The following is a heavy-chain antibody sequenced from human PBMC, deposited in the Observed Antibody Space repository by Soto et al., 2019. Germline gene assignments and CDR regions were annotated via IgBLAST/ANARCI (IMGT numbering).Heavy chain of an antibody. CDR1: GFTFSSYA. V-gene: IGHV3-23*01. Sequence: GGSLRLSCAASGFTFSSYAMSWVRQAPGKGLEWVSAISGSGGSTYYTDSVKGRFTISRDNSKNTLYLQMNSLRAEDTAVYYCAKDPRSSSSWEGYFDYWGPGTLVNVSS. D-gene: IGHD6-13*01. CDR2: ISGSGGST. CDR3: AKDPRSSSSWEGYFDY. J-gene: IGHJ4*02.